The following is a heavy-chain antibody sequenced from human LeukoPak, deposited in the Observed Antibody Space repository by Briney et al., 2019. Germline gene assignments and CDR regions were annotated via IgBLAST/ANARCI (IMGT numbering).Heavy chain of an antibody. CDR1: GFTFSSYD. D-gene: IGHD3-10*01. CDR2: IGTAGDP. CDR3: ARGHGSGSSYYFDY. J-gene: IGHJ4*02. Sequence: GGSLRLSCAASGFTFSSYDMHWVRQATGKGLEWVSAIGTAGDPYYPGSVKGRFTISRENAKNSLYLQMNSLRAGDTAVHYCARGHGSGSSYYFDYWGQGTLVTVSS. V-gene: IGHV3-13*05.